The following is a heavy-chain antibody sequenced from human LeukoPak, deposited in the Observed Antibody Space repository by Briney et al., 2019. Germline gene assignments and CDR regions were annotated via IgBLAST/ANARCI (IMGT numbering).Heavy chain of an antibody. D-gene: IGHD5-24*01. CDR1: GGSFSGYY. J-gene: IGHJ4*02. Sequence: PSETLSLTCAVYGGSFSGYYWSWIREPPGKGLEWIGEINHSGSTNYNPSLKSRVTISVDTSENQFSLKLSSVTAADTAVYYCARVGRGYNPNDYWGQGTLVTVSS. CDR2: INHSGST. CDR3: ARVGRGYNPNDY. V-gene: IGHV4-34*01.